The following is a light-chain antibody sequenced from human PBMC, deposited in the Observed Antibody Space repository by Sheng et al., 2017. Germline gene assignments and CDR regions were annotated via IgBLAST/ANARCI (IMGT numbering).Light chain of an antibody. CDR2: WAS. J-gene: IGKJ4*01. CDR3: QQYYSFPPT. CDR1: QNVLYSSNNKNF. Sequence: DIVMTQSPASLAVSLGERATINCKSSQNVLYSSNNKNFLAWYQQKPGQRPKLLIYWASTRESGVPDRFSGSGSGTDFTLSISTLQAEDVAVYYCQQYYSFPPTFGGGTKVEIK. V-gene: IGKV4-1*01.